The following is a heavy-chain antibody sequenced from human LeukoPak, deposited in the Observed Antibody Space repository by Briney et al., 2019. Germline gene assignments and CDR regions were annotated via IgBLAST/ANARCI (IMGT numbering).Heavy chain of an antibody. D-gene: IGHD6-19*01. CDR2: INHDGTEK. CDR3: TRGRGWTDY. Sequence: PGGSLRLSCAASGFTVSSNYMSWVRQAPGKGLDWVANINHDGTEKHYVDSVRGRFTISRDIAKNSLYLQMDSLRAEDTALYYCTRGRGWTDYWGQGTLVTVSS. J-gene: IGHJ4*02. CDR1: GFTVSSNY. V-gene: IGHV3-7*01.